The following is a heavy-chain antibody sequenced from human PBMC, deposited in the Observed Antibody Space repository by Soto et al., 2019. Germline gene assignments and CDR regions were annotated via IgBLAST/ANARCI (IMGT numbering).Heavy chain of an antibody. CDR1: SGSITSSNW. CDR3: ARADSGYEQLDY. CDR2: VSHSGNT. J-gene: IGHJ4*02. D-gene: IGHD5-12*01. Sequence: SETLSLTCAVSSGSITSSNWWSWVRQPPGKGLEWIGEVSHSGNTNYIPSLKSRVTISVDKSRDQFSLRLNSVTAADTAVYYCARADSGYEQLDYWGQGTLVTVSS. V-gene: IGHV4-4*02.